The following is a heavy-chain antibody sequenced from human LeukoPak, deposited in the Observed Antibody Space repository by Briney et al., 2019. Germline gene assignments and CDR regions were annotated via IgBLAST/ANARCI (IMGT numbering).Heavy chain of an antibody. J-gene: IGHJ4*02. CDR3: ARVTFRWLQSMYYFDY. Sequence: PSETLSLTCAVYGGSFSGYYWSWIRQPPGKGLEWIGEINHSGSTNYNPSLKSRVTISVDTSKNQFSLKLSSVTAADTAVYYYARVTFRWLQSMYYFDYWGQGTLVTVSS. CDR2: INHSGST. CDR1: GGSFSGYY. D-gene: IGHD5-24*01. V-gene: IGHV4-34*01.